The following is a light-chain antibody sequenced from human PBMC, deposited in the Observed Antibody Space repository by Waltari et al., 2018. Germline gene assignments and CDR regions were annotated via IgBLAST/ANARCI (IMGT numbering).Light chain of an antibody. J-gene: IGLJ1*01. CDR3: NSRDSSGNPYV. Sequence: SSELTQDPAVSVALGQTVRITCQGDSLRTYYANWYQQKPGQAPVLVIYGKNKRPSGIPDRLSAYSSGNTASLTIAGAQAEDEADYYCNSRDSSGNPYVFGSGTKVTVL. CDR2: GKN. CDR1: SLRTYY. V-gene: IGLV3-19*01.